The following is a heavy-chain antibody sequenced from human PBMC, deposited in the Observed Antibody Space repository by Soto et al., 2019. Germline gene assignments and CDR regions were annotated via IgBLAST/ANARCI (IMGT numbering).Heavy chain of an antibody. J-gene: IGHJ3*02. D-gene: IGHD3-22*01. Sequence: ASVKVSCKASGYTFTGYYMHWVRQAPGQGLEWMGWINPNSGGTNYAQKFQGWVTMTRDTSISTAYMELSRLRSDDTAVYYCARGYYYDSSGYENAFDIRGQGTMVTVSS. V-gene: IGHV1-2*04. CDR2: INPNSGGT. CDR3: ARGYYYDSSGYENAFDI. CDR1: GYTFTGYY.